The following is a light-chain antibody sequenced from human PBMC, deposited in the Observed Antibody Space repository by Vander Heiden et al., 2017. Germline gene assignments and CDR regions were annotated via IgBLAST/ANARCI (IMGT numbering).Light chain of an antibody. CDR1: TSTNGSNT. CDR2: SNN. Sequence: SPLSPPPSASGTPAPTVPVSSSGSTSTNGSNTVNWYQQHPGTAPKLLIYSNNQRPAGVPDRFSGSKTGTSASLAISGRKYEDEDDYYCAAGDDSYGGVFGGGTKLTVL. J-gene: IGLJ3*02. CDR3: AAGDDSYGGV. V-gene: IGLV1-44*01.